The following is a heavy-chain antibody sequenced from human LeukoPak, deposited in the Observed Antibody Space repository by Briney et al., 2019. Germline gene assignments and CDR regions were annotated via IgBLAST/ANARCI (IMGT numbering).Heavy chain of an antibody. CDR2: ISGSGGST. D-gene: IGHD1-7*01. Sequence: PGGSLRLSCAASGFTFSSYGMSWVRQAPGKGLEWVSGISGSGGSTYYADSVKGRFTISRDNSKNTLYLQMNSLRAEDTAIYYCAKDGKTRNWNYFQAKPVYWGQGTLVTVSS. CDR1: GFTFSSYG. V-gene: IGHV3-23*01. CDR3: AKDGKTRNWNYFQAKPVY. J-gene: IGHJ4*02.